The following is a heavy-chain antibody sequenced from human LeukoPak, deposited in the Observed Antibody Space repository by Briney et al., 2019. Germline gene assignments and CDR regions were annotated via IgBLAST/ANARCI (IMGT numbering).Heavy chain of an antibody. CDR1: GFTFSSYA. CDR2: IRDSGSST. Sequence: PGGSLRLSCAASGFTFSSYAMSWVRQAPGKGLEWVSAIRDSGSSTHYADSVKGRFTTSRDNSKNTLFLQMNSLRAEDTALYFCARRVQYYFDYWGQGTLVTVSS. J-gene: IGHJ4*02. V-gene: IGHV3-23*01. CDR3: ARRVQYYFDY.